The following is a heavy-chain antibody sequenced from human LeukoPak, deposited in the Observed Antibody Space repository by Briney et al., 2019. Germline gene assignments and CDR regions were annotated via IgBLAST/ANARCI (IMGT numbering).Heavy chain of an antibody. V-gene: IGHV3-21*01. D-gene: IGHD5-18*01. CDR3: ASIIGGYSYGFDY. CDR1: GFTFSSYS. J-gene: IGHJ4*02. Sequence: GGSLRLSCAASGFTFSSYSMNWVRQAPGKGLEWVSSISSSSSYIYYADSVKGRFTISRDNAKNSLYLQMNSLRAEDTAVYYCASIIGGYSYGFDYWGQGTLSPSPQ. CDR2: ISSSSSYI.